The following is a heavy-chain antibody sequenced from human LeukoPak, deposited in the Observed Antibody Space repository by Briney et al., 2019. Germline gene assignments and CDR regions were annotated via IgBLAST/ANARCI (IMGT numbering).Heavy chain of an antibody. CDR1: GFTFSSYA. J-gene: IGHJ4*02. V-gene: IGHV3-30-3*01. CDR2: ISYDGSNK. D-gene: IGHD2-2*01. CDR3: ATRIVVVPAAANLRLYYFDY. Sequence: PGGSLRLSCAASGFTFSSYAMHWVRQAPGKGLEWVAVISYDGSNKYYADSVKGRFTISRDNSKNTLYLQMNSLRAEDTAVYYCATRIVVVPAAANLRLYYFDYWGQGTLVTVSS.